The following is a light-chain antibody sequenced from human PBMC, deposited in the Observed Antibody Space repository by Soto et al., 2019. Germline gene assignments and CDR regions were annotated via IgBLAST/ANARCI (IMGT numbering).Light chain of an antibody. CDR1: QSVSSN. CDR3: QNFGGTTLT. Sequence: EIVMTQSPATLSVSPGERATLSCRASQSVSSNLAWYQQKPGQAPRLLIYGASTRATGIPARFSGSGSGTDFTLTISRLEPGDFAVYYCQNFGGTTLTFGQWTRMEIK. J-gene: IGKJ5*01. V-gene: IGKV3-15*01. CDR2: GAS.